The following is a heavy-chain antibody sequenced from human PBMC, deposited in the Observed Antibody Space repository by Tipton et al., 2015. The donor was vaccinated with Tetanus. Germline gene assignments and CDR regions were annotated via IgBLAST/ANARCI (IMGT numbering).Heavy chain of an antibody. J-gene: IGHJ5*02. CDR2: IYTSGST. CDR1: GGSISSYY. Sequence: TLSLTCTVSGGSISSYYWSWIRQPAGKGLEWIGRIYTSGSTNYNPPLKSRVTMSVDTSKNQFSLKLSSVTAADTAVYYCARLLFYYYGSGSYYRFDPWGQGTLVTVSS. V-gene: IGHV4-4*07. CDR3: ARLLFYYYGSGSYYRFDP. D-gene: IGHD3-10*01.